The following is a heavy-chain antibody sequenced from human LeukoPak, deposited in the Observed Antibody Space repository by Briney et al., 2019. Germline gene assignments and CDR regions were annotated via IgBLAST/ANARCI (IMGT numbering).Heavy chain of an antibody. CDR1: GFTFSSYE. D-gene: IGHD4-17*01. Sequence: GGSLRLSCAASGFTFSSYEMNWVRQAPGKGLEWVSYISSSGSTIYYADSVKGRFTISRDNSKNTLYLQMNSLRAEDTAVYYCARVVNDYGDYGGYYFDYWGQGTLVTVSS. V-gene: IGHV3-48*03. J-gene: IGHJ4*02. CDR3: ARVVNDYGDYGGYYFDY. CDR2: ISSSGSTI.